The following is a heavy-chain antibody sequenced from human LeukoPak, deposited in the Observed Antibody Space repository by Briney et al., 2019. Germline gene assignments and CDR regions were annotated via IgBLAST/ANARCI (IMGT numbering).Heavy chain of an antibody. D-gene: IGHD5-18*01. CDR1: GDSISNYY. CDR2: IYTSGST. Sequence: PSETLSLTCTVSGDSISNYYWSWIRQPAGKGLEWIGRIYTSGSTNYNPSLKSRVTVSVDTSKNQFSLKLSSVTAADTAVYYCARPGVGSGRYGAFDIWGQGTMVTVSS. J-gene: IGHJ3*02. CDR3: ARPGVGSGRYGAFDI. V-gene: IGHV4-4*07.